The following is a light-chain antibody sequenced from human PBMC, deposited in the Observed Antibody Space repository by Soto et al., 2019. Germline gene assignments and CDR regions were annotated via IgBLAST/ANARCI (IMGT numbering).Light chain of an antibody. V-gene: IGLV8-61*01. CDR2: NIE. Sequence: QTVVTQEASLSVSPGETVTLTCGLNSGSVSTSHYPSWYQQTPGQPPRTLILNIESRPSGVPERFSGTIIGRRAALTITGAQSEDESDYYCMLCVATGVWVFGGGTKLTVL. CDR3: MLCVATGVWV. J-gene: IGLJ3*02. CDR1: SGSVSTSHY.